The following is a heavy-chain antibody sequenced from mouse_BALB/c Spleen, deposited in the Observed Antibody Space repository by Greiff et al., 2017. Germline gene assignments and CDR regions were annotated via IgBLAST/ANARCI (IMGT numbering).Heavy chain of an antibody. V-gene: IGHV1S81*02. Sequence: QVQLQQPGADLVKPGASVKLSCKASGYTFTSYWMHWVKQRPGQGLEWIGEINPSNGRTNYNEKFKSKATLTVDKSSSTAYMQLSSLTSEDSAVYYCASGTTWFAYWGQGTLVTVSA. CDR1: GYTFTSYW. J-gene: IGHJ3*01. CDR3: ASGTTWFAY. CDR2: INPSNGRT. D-gene: IGHD1-3*01.